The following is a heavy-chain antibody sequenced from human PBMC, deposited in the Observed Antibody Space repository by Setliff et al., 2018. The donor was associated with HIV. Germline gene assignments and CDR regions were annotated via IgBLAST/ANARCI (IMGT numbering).Heavy chain of an antibody. J-gene: IGHJ6*02. D-gene: IGHD3-22*01. CDR2: IRSKANSYAT. V-gene: IGHV3-73*01. CDR3: TRWLGYYDSSGYYDYGMDV. CDR1: GFTFSGSA. Sequence: PGGSLRLSCAASGFTFSGSAMHWVRQASGKGLEWVGRIRSKANSYATAYAASVKGRFTISRDDSKNTAYLQMNSLKTEDTAVYYCTRWLGYYDSSGYYDYGMDVWGQGTTVTVSS.